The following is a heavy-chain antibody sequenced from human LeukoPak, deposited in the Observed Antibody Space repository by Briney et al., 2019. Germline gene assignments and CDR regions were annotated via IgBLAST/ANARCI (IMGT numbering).Heavy chain of an antibody. CDR1: GFTFSSYS. V-gene: IGHV3-21*01. CDR3: ARDSRLWLVDWYFDV. CDR2: ISSSSSYI. J-gene: IGHJ2*01. D-gene: IGHD6-19*01. Sequence: GGSLRHSCAASGFTFSSYSMNWVRQAPGKGLEWVSSISSSSSYIYYADSVKGRFTISRDNAKNSLYLQMNSLRAEDTAVYYCARDSRLWLVDWYFDVWGRGTLVTVSS.